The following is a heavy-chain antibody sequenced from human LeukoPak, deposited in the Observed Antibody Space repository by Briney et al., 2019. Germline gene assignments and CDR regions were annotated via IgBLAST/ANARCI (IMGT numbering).Heavy chain of an antibody. CDR2: IYYSGST. J-gene: IGHJ3*02. D-gene: IGHD3-3*01. V-gene: IGHV4-39*01. CDR1: GGSISSSSYY. CDR3: ARHNYDFWRGYYKRNAFDI. Sequence: SETLSLTCTVSGGSISSSSYYWGGIRQPPGKGVERIGSIYYSGSTYYNPSLKSRVTISVDTSKNQFSLKLSSVTAADTAVYYCARHNYDFWRGYYKRNAFDIWGQGTMVTVSS.